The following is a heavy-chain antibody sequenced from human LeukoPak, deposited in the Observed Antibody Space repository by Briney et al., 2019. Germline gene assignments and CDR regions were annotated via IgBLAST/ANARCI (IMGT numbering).Heavy chain of an antibody. CDR2: ISHSGRT. CDR3: ARHDYNNPRIDY. Sequence: SETLSLTCTVSGGSISSYYWGWIRQPPGKGLEWIGYISHSGRTNYNPSLRSRVTISVATSKNQFSLKLSSVTAADTALYYCARHDYNNPRIDYWGQGTLVTVSS. J-gene: IGHJ4*02. D-gene: IGHD4-11*01. V-gene: IGHV4-59*08. CDR1: GGSISSYY.